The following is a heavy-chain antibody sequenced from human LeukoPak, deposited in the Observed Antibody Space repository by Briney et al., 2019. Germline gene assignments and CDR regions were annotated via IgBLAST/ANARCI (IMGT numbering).Heavy chain of an antibody. CDR1: GFTFSSYS. J-gene: IGHJ5*02. D-gene: IGHD3-3*01. CDR2: IGSSSSTI. V-gene: IGHV3-48*01. CDR3: ARDRSGGDDFWSGYYTNYFDP. Sequence: GGSLRLSCAASGFTFSSYSMNWVRQAPGKGLEWVSYIGSSSSTIYYGDSVKGRFTISRDNAKNSLYLQMNSLRVEDTAVYYCARDRSGGDDFWSGYYTNYFDPWGQGTLVTVSS.